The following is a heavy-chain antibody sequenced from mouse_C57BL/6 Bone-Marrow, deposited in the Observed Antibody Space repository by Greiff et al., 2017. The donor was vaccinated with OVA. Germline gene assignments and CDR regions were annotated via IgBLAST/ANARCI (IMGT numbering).Heavy chain of an antibody. J-gene: IGHJ3*01. CDR1: GYAFTNYL. CDR2: INPGSGGA. D-gene: IGHD1-1*01. Sequence: QVQLQQSGAELVRPGTSVKVSCKASGYAFTNYLIEWVKQRPGQGLEWIGVINPGSGGANYNEKFKGKATLTADKASSTAYMQLSSLTSEDSAVYFCAREDFYYGSSFFAYWGQGTLVTVSA. V-gene: IGHV1-54*01. CDR3: AREDFYYGSSFFAY.